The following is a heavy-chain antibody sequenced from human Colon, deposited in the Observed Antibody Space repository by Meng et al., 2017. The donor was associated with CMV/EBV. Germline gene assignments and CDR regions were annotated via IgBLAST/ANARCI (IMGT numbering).Heavy chain of an antibody. CDR2: IYYSGST. Sequence: ISSSYYYWSWIRQSPEKGLEWIGYIYYSGSTYFNPSLDSRLAISVDTSKSQFSLQLSSVTAADTAVYYCARTPGHHDSSGFYYYFDYWGPGTLVTVSS. V-gene: IGHV4-30-4*01. CDR3: ARTPGHHDSSGFYYYFDY. CDR1: ISSSYYY. D-gene: IGHD3-22*01. J-gene: IGHJ4*02.